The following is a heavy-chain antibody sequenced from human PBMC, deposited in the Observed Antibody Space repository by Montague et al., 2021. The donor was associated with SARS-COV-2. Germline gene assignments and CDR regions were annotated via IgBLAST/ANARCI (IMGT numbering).Heavy chain of an antibody. J-gene: IGHJ4*02. V-gene: IGHV4-61*01. D-gene: IGHD4-23*01. CDR2: IYYSGST. CDR1: GGSINSNSYY. CDR3: ARGGGDYGGNPFDY. Sequence: SETLSLTCTVSGGSINSNSYYWSWIRQPPGKGLEWIGYIYYSGSTYYTPSLKSRVSFSVDASKNEFSLRLTSVSAADTAVYYCARGGGDYGGNPFDYWGQGTLVTVSS.